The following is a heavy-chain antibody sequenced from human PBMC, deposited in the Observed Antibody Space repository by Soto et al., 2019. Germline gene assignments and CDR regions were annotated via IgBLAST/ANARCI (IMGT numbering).Heavy chain of an antibody. CDR3: ATGPFADARGHFDWLLLPGLRFDY. Sequence: QVQLVQSGAEVKKPGASVKVSCKVSGYTLTELSMHWVRQAPGKGLEWMGGFDPEDGENIYAQKFQGRVTMTEDTSTDTAYMELSRLRSEDTAVYYCATGPFADARGHFDWLLLPGLRFDYWGQGTLVTVSS. J-gene: IGHJ4*02. V-gene: IGHV1-24*01. CDR1: GYTLTELS. D-gene: IGHD3-9*01. CDR2: FDPEDGEN.